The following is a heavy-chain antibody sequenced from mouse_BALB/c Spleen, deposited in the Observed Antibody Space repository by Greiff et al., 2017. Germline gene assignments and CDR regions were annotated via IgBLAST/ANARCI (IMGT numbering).Heavy chain of an antibody. Sequence: EVQLQQSGAELVRPGALVKLSCKASGFNIKDYYMHWVKQRPEQGLEWIGWIDPENGNTIYDPKFQGKASITADTSSNTAYLQLSSLTSEDTAVYYCAREGTYYYGSSYRYWGQGTTLTVSS. J-gene: IGHJ2*01. CDR1: GFNIKDYY. D-gene: IGHD1-1*01. CDR3: AREGTYYYGSSYRY. V-gene: IGHV14-1*02. CDR2: IDPENGNT.